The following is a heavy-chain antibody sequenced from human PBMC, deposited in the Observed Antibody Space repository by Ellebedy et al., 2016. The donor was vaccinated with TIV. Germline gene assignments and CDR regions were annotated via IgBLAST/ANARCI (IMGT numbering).Heavy chain of an antibody. V-gene: IGHV3-7*03. J-gene: IGHJ2*01. D-gene: IGHD3-16*01. Sequence: GGSLRLSCAASGFTVSSNYMTWVRQPPGRGLEWVASVNQDGTAMYYVDSVEGRFVISRDNAKNSLYLRINSPRAEDTALYFCARAPITSWYFDLWGRGTLVSVSS. CDR2: VNQDGTAM. CDR3: ARAPITSWYFDL. CDR1: GFTVSSNY.